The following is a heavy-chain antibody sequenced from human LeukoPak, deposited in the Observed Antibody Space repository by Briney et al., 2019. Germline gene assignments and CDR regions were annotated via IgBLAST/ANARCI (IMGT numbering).Heavy chain of an antibody. D-gene: IGHD6-13*01. CDR3: ARMMYSRGGYYFDY. Sequence: ASVKVSCKASGYTFTGYYMHWVRQAPGQGLEWMGWINPNSGGTNYAQKFQGWVTMTRDTSISIAYMELSRLRSDDTAVYYCARMMYSRGGYYFDYWGQGTLVTVSS. J-gene: IGHJ4*02. CDR2: INPNSGGT. V-gene: IGHV1-2*04. CDR1: GYTFTGYY.